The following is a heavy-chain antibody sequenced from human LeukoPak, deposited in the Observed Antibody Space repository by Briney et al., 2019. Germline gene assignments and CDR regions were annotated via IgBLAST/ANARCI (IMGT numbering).Heavy chain of an antibody. CDR3: ARVGAVPGIDP. V-gene: IGHV4-38-2*01. CDR1: GFPISSGFS. Sequence: SETLSLTCAVFGFPISSGFSWAWIRQSPGKGLDWIASISYSAITYYKPSLESRLFISADTSKNQFSVRLTSVTAADTAVYYCARVGAVPGIDPWGQGILVTVPS. CDR2: ISYSAIT. J-gene: IGHJ5*02. D-gene: IGHD3-16*01.